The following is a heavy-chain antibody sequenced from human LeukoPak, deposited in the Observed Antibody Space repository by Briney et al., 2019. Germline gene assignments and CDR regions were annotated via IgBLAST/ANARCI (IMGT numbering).Heavy chain of an antibody. V-gene: IGHV3-23*01. Sequence: GGSLRLSCAASGFTFSSYWMSWVRQAPGKGLEWVSAIGGSGGGTFYADSVKGRFTISRDNSKNTLYLQMNSLRAEDTAVYYCAKDTTTVTIGGNDYWGQGTLVTVSS. D-gene: IGHD4-17*01. J-gene: IGHJ4*02. CDR3: AKDTTTVTIGGNDY. CDR2: IGGSGGGT. CDR1: GFTFSSYW.